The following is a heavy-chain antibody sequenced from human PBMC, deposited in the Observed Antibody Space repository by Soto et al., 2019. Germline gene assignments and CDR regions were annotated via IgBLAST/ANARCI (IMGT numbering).Heavy chain of an antibody. Sequence: PSETLSLTCTVSGASISGFYWSWIRQPPGKGLEWIGYIYYSGSTNYNPSLKSRVTISVDTSKNQFFLKLSSVTAADTAVYYCARGNGYNIHWGQGSLVTVSS. CDR3: ARGNGYNIH. V-gene: IGHV4-59*01. CDR1: GASISGFY. J-gene: IGHJ4*02. D-gene: IGHD5-12*01. CDR2: IYYSGST.